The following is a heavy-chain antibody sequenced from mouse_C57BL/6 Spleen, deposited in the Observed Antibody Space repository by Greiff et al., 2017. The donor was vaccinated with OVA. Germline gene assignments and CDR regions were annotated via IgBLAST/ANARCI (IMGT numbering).Heavy chain of an antibody. V-gene: IGHV1-55*01. D-gene: IGHD1-1*01. J-gene: IGHJ2*01. CDR1: GYTFTSYW. Sequence: QVQLQQPGAELVKPGASVKMSCKASGYTFTSYWITWVKQRPGQGLEWIGDIYPGSGSTNYNEKFKSKATLTVDTSSSTAYMQLSSLTSEDSAVYFCARDRITTLVAEDYWGQGTTLTVSS. CDR2: IYPGSGST. CDR3: ARDRITTLVAEDY.